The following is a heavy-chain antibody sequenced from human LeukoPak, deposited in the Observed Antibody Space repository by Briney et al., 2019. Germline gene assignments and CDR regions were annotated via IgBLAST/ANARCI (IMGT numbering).Heavy chain of an antibody. CDR2: ITGGGFTM. V-gene: IGHV3-11*01. D-gene: IGHD1-14*01. Sequence: PAGTLRLSCAASGFTFSDDYMTWIRQAPGKGLEWVSHITGGGFTMYYADPVSGRFTISKDNANNSLQLLMNMLRADDTAVYYCARDPGYYDYWGQGTLVTVSS. J-gene: IGHJ4*02. CDR1: GFTFSDDY. CDR3: ARDPGYYDY.